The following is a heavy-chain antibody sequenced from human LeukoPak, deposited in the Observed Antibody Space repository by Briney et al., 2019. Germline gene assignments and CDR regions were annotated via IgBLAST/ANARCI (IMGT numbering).Heavy chain of an antibody. J-gene: IGHJ3*01. CDR3: TKERYCASTTCPGAFDL. Sequence: GGSLRLSCAASGVTLTYDWMSWVRQAPGKGLEWVGRIKSKTYGETTDYAAPVKGRFTVSRDDSKNMVALQMNSLKTEDTALYYCTKERYCASTTCPGAFDLWGQGTMVTVSS. CDR2: IKSKTYGETT. CDR1: GVTLTYDW. V-gene: IGHV3-15*01. D-gene: IGHD2-2*01.